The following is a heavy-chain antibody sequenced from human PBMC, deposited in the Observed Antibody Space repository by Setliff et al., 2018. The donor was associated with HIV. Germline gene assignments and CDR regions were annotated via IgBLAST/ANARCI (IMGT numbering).Heavy chain of an antibody. CDR2: INHSGST. V-gene: IGHV4-34*01. J-gene: IGHJ4*02. D-gene: IGHD3-22*01. CDR3: ARVGYYDSSFDY. CDR1: CGSFSGYY. Sequence: KTSETLSLTCYVYCGSFSGYYWSWIRQPPGKGLEWIGKINHSGSTNYNPSLKSRVTISVDTSRNQFSLKLNSVTAADTAVYYGARVGYYDSSFDYWGQGTLVTVSS.